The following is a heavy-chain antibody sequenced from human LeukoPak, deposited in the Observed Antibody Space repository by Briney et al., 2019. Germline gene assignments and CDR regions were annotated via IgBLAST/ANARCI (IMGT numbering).Heavy chain of an antibody. Sequence: ASVKVSCKASGYTFTGYYMRWVRQAPGQGLEWMGRINPNSGGTNYAQKFQGRVTMTRDTSISTAYMELSRLRSDDTAVYYCARDWVEQQLVIGNWFDPWGQGTLVTVSS. V-gene: IGHV1-2*06. CDR1: GYTFTGYY. J-gene: IGHJ5*02. D-gene: IGHD6-13*01. CDR3: ARDWVEQQLVIGNWFDP. CDR2: INPNSGGT.